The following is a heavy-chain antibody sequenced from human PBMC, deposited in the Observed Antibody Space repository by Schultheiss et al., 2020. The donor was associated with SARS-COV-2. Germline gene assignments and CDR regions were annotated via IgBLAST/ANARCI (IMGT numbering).Heavy chain of an antibody. Sequence: SQTLSLTCTVSGGSIRNYYWSWIRQPPGKGLEWIGYIYYSGTNYNPSLKSRVTISVDTSKNQFSLNLSSVTVADTAVYYCARRGYYYGMDVWGQGTTVTVSS. V-gene: IGHV4-59*01. CDR1: GGSIRNYY. CDR2: IYYSGT. CDR3: ARRGYYYGMDV. J-gene: IGHJ6*02.